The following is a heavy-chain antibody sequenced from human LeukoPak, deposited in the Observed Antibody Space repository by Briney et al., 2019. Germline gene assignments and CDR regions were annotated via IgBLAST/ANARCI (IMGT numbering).Heavy chain of an antibody. J-gene: IGHJ4*02. Sequence: GGSLRLSCAASGFTFSSYAMSWVRQAPGKGLEWVSVIYSGGSTYYSDSVKGRFTISRDNSKNTLYLQMNSLRAEDTAVYYCARAGTTGDFDYWGQGTLVTVSS. V-gene: IGHV3-53*01. CDR3: ARAGTTGDFDY. CDR1: GFTFSSYA. CDR2: IYSGGST. D-gene: IGHD4-11*01.